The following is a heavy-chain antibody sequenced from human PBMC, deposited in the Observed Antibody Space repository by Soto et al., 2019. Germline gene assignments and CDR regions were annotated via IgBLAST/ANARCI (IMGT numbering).Heavy chain of an antibody. CDR3: VRFEYSSAQDFDY. CDR2: ISSNGGST. D-gene: IGHD6-6*01. Sequence: GGSLRLSCSASGFTFSSYAMHWVRQAPGKGLEYVSAISSNGGSTYYADSVKGRFTISRDNSKNTLYLQMSSLRAEDTAVYYCVRFEYSSAQDFDYWGQGTLVTVSS. J-gene: IGHJ4*02. CDR1: GFTFSSYA. V-gene: IGHV3-64D*08.